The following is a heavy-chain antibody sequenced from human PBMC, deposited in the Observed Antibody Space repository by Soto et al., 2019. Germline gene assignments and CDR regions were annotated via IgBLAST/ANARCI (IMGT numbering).Heavy chain of an antibody. V-gene: IGHV4-39*01. CDR1: GGSISSSSYY. D-gene: IGHD1-1*01. CDR3: ASTQPPNWFDP. CDR2: IYYSGST. J-gene: IGHJ5*02. Sequence: ASETLSLTCTVSGGSISSSSYYWGWIRQPPGKGLEWIGSIYYSGSTYYNPSLKSRVTISVDTSKNQFSLKLSSVTAADTAVYYCASTQPPNWFDPWGQGTLVTVSS.